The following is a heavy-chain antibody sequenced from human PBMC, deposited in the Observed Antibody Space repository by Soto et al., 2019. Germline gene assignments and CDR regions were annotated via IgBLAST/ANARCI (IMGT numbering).Heavy chain of an antibody. D-gene: IGHD6-13*01. V-gene: IGHV3-11*01. Sequence: GGSLRLSCAASGFDFGDYYMSWIRQAPGKGLEWVSYIDSGDGTTYYTDSVKGRFTISRDNAKKTVYLQMSSLRVEDTALYYCVRPYYSSSWFPFDRWGQGTLVTVSS. CDR1: GFDFGDYY. CDR2: IDSGDGTT. CDR3: VRPYYSSSWFPFDR. J-gene: IGHJ4*02.